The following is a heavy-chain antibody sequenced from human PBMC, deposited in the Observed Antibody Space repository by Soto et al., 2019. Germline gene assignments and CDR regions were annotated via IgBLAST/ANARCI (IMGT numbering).Heavy chain of an antibody. J-gene: IGHJ6*02. CDR2: IIPIFGTA. Sequence: QVQLVQSGAEVKKPGSSVKVSCKASGGTFSSYAITWVRQAPGQGLEWMGGIIPIFGTADYAQNFQGRVTITADEXXSXAXXGLSSLRSEDTAVYYCARYRYCSGGSCYYYNGMDVWGQGTAVTVSS. CDR1: GGTFSSYA. V-gene: IGHV1-69*12. CDR3: ARYRYCSGGSCYYYNGMDV. D-gene: IGHD2-15*01.